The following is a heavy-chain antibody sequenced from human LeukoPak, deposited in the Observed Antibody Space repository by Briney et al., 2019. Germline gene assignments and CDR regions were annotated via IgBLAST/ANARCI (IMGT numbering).Heavy chain of an antibody. CDR1: GFTFDDYA. V-gene: IGHV3-9*03. J-gene: IGHJ4*02. D-gene: IGHD6-13*01. Sequence: GGSLRLSCVASGFTFDDYAMHWVRQAPGKGLEWVSGISWNSGSIGYADSVKGRFTISRDNAKNSLYLQMNSLRAEDMALYYCAKDLAGTRRGFDYWGQGTLVTVSS. CDR3: AKDLAGTRRGFDY. CDR2: ISWNSGSI.